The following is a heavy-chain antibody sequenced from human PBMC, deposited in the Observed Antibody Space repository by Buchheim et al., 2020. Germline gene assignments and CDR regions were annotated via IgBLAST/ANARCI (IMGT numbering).Heavy chain of an antibody. J-gene: IGHJ4*02. D-gene: IGHD3-3*01. CDR1: GYTFSSYG. V-gene: IGHV1-3*01. Sequence: VKKPGASVKVSCKASGYTFSSYGMHWVRQAPGQRLEWMGWITAGSGNTKYSQTFQGRVTFTRDTSASTPYMELSRLSSEDTVVYYCSREASYDFWSGSSYFDYWGQGTL. CDR2: ITAGSGNT. CDR3: SREASYDFWSGSSYFDY.